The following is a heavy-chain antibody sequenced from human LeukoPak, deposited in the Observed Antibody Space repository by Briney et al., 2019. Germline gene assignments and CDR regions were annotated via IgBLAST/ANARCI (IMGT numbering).Heavy chain of an antibody. CDR2: IRYDGTNK. D-gene: IGHD3-3*01. J-gene: IGHJ4*02. CDR1: GFTFSSYG. Sequence: PGGSLRLSCAASGFTFSSYGMHWVRQAPGKGLEWVAFIRYDGTNKYYADSVKGRFTISRDNSKNTLYLQMNSLRAEDTAVYYCAKDRTWGDQEWVGYFDCWGQGTLVTVSS. V-gene: IGHV3-30*02. CDR3: AKDRTWGDQEWVGYFDC.